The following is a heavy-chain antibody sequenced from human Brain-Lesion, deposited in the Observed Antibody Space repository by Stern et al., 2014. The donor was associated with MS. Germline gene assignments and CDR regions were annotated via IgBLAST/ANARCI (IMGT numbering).Heavy chain of an antibody. J-gene: IGHJ4*02. CDR2: FDPEDGET. CDR1: GYTLTELS. V-gene: IGHV1-24*01. CDR3: ATLSPGAGGNYYRHFDY. D-gene: IGHD1-26*01. Sequence: DQLVASGAEVKKPGASVKVSCKVSGYTLTELSMHWVRQAPRKGLEWMGGFDPEDGETIDAQKFQGRVTMTEDTSTDTAYMELSSLRSEDTAVYYCATLSPGAGGNYYRHFDYWGQGTLVTVSS.